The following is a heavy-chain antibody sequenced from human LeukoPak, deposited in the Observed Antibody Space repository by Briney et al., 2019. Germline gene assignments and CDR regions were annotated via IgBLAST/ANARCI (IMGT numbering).Heavy chain of an antibody. J-gene: IGHJ4*02. V-gene: IGHV3-7*01. CDR2: IKQDGSEK. CDR3: ARDRYSSS. D-gene: IGHD6-13*01. Sequence: GGSLRLSRAASGFTFSSYWMSWVRQAPGKGLEWVANIKQDGSEKNSVDSVKGRFTISRDNAKNSLYLQMNSLRVEDTAVYYCARDRYSSSWGQGTLVTVSS. CDR1: GFTFSSYW.